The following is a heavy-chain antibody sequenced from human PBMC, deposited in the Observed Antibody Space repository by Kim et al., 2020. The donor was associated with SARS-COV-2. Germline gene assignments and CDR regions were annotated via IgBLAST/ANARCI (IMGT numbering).Heavy chain of an antibody. CDR2: IHDSGNI. CDR3: AKTTRDEYSGYHFYYYMDV. V-gene: IGHV4-59*08. J-gene: IGHJ6*03. CDR1: GGSLNIYY. Sequence: SETLSLTCTVSGGSLNIYYWSWIRQPPGKGLEWIGFIHDSGNINYNPSLNSRVTISTDTSKNQFSLKLSSVTAADSAVYYCAKTTRDEYSGYHFYYYMDV. D-gene: IGHD5-12*01.